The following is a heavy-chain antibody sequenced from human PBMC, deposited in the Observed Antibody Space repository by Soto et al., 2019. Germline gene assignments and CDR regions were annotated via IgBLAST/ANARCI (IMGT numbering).Heavy chain of an antibody. Sequence: SETLSLTCAVYGGSFSGYYWSWIRQPPGKGLEGIGEINHSGSTNYNPSLKSRVTISVDTSKNQFSLKLSSVTVADTAVYYCARGRRYYDFWSGYFTAFDIWGQGTMVTVSS. D-gene: IGHD3-3*01. CDR3: ARGRRYYDFWSGYFTAFDI. CDR2: INHSGST. CDR1: GGSFSGYY. J-gene: IGHJ3*02. V-gene: IGHV4-34*01.